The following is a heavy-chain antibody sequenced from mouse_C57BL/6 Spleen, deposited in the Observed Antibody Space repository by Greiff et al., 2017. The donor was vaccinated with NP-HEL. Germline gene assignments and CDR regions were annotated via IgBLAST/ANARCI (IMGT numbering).Heavy chain of an antibody. CDR2: ISYDGSN. CDR1: GYSITSGYY. D-gene: IGHD1-1*01. J-gene: IGHJ1*03. Sequence: EVQLQESGPGLVKPSQSLSLTCSVTGYSITSGYYWNWIRQFPGNKLEWMGYISYDGSNNYNPSLKNRISITRDTSKNQFFLKLNSVTTEDTATYYGARGGGETTGVDWYFDVWGTGTTVTVSS. V-gene: IGHV3-6*01. CDR3: ARGGGETTGVDWYFDV.